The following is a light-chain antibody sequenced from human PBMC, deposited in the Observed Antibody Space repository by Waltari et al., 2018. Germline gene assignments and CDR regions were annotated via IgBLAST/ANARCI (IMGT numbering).Light chain of an antibody. V-gene: IGKV1-8*01. CDR1: QGVSSY. CDR2: AAS. CDR3: QQYYSYPWT. J-gene: IGKJ1*01. Sequence: AIRMTQSPSSLSASTGDRVTITCRASQGVSSYLAWYQQKPGKAPNLLIYAASTLQSGVPSGFSGSGSGTDFSLIISCLQSEDFATYYCQQYYSYPWTFGQGTKVEI.